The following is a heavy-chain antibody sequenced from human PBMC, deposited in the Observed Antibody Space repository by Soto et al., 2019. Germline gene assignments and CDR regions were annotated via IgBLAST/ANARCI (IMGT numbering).Heavy chain of an antibody. CDR1: GGSISSGGYY. Sequence: QVQLQESGPGLVKPSQTLSLTCTVSGGSISSGGYYWSWIRQHPGKGLEWIGYISYSGSPFYNPSLKRXXTXSXXTSKNQFSLRLSSVTAADTAVYYCARGSAVGGFDYWGQGTLVTDSS. D-gene: IGHD1-26*01. J-gene: IGHJ4*02. V-gene: IGHV4-31*03. CDR3: ARGSAVGGFDY. CDR2: ISYSGSP.